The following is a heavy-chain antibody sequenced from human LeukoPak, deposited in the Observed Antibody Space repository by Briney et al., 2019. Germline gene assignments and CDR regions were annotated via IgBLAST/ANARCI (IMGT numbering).Heavy chain of an antibody. CDR1: GAPISSNNW. CDR3: AKYIRDSGTYNFDY. Sequence: SGTLSLTCAVSGAPISSNNWWWSWVRQPPGKGLEWIGEIYHSGSTNYNPSLKSRVTMSVDKSKNQFSLNLGSVTAADTAVYYCAKYIRDSGTYNFDYWGQGTLVTVSS. V-gene: IGHV4-4*02. D-gene: IGHD1-1*01. J-gene: IGHJ4*02. CDR2: IYHSGST.